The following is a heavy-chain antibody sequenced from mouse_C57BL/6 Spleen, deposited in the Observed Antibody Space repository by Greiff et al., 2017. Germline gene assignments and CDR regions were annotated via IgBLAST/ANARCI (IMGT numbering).Heavy chain of an antibody. CDR2: INYDGSST. D-gene: IGHD1-1*01. Sequence: EVQLQESEGGLVQPGSSMKLSCTASGFTFSDYYMAWVRQVPEKGLEWVANINYDGSSTYYLDSLKSRFIISRDNAKNILYLQMSSLKSEDTATYYCARDRDYYGSSYGVYFGGWGTGTTVTVSS. J-gene: IGHJ1*03. CDR1: GFTFSDYY. V-gene: IGHV5-16*01. CDR3: ARDRDYYGSSYGVYFGG.